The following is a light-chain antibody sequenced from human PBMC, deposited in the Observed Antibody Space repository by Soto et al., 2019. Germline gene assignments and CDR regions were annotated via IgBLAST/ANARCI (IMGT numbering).Light chain of an antibody. Sequence: EIVLTQSPATLSLSPGERATLSCRASQSVSYYLGWYQQKPGQAPRLLIYDTSNRATGIPARFNGSGSGTDFTLTISSLEPEDFAVYYCQQRSNWPGTFGQGTKLQIK. CDR2: DTS. J-gene: IGKJ2*01. CDR3: QQRSNWPGT. V-gene: IGKV3-11*01. CDR1: QSVSYY.